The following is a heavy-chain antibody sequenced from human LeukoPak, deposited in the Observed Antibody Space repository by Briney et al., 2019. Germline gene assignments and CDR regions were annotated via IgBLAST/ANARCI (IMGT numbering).Heavy chain of an antibody. D-gene: IGHD3-9*01. CDR1: GFTVSSNY. V-gene: IGHV3-53*01. J-gene: IGHJ4*02. CDR2: IYSGGST. CDR3: ARGYDILTGYPS. Sequence: GGSLSLSCAASGFTVSSNYMSWVRQAPGKGLEWVSVIYSGGSTYYADSVKGRFTISRDNSKNTLYLQMNSLRAEDTAVYYCARGYDILTGYPSWGQGTLVTVSS.